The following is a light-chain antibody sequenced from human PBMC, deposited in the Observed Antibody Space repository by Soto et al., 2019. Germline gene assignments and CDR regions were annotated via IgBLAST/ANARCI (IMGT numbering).Light chain of an antibody. V-gene: IGKV3-20*01. J-gene: IGKJ1*01. CDR3: QQYGSSLWT. CDR1: QSVSSSR. CDR2: GAS. Sequence: EIVLTQSPGTLSLSPGERATLSCRASQSVSSSRLAWYRQKPGQAPRLLIYGASSRATGIPDRLSGSGSGTDFTLTISRLEAEDFAVYYCQQYGSSLWTFGQGTKVDIK.